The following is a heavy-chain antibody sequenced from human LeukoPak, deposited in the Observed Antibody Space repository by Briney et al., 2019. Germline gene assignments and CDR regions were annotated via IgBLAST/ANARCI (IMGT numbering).Heavy chain of an antibody. CDR3: AKHARGGTASYGMDV. J-gene: IGHJ6*02. D-gene: IGHD6-6*01. CDR2: TSYDGSNK. CDR1: GFTFSSYG. Sequence: PGGSLRLSCAASGFTFSSYGMHWVRQAPGKGLEWVAVTSYDGSNKYYADSVTARFTISRDNSKNTLYLQMNSLRAEDTAVYYCAKHARGGTASYGMDVWGQGTTVTVSS. V-gene: IGHV3-30*18.